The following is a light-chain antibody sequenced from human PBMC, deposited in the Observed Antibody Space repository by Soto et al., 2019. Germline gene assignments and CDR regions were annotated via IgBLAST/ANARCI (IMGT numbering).Light chain of an antibody. CDR3: QFFGSSRYT. V-gene: IGKV3-20*01. Sequence: EIVLTQSPGTLSLSPGERPTLACRPSKSISSSYLAWYQQKPGQAPRLLIYGASSRATGIPDRFSGSGSGTDFTLTISRLEPEDFAVYYCQFFGSSRYTFGQGTKLEIK. CDR1: KSISSSY. J-gene: IGKJ2*01. CDR2: GAS.